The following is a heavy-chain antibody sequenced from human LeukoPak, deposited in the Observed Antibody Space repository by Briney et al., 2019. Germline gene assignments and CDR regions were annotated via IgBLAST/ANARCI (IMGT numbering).Heavy chain of an antibody. D-gene: IGHD6-13*01. CDR2: MNPNSGNT. CDR1: GYTFTSYD. CDR3: ARAAAADYYFDY. V-gene: IGHV1-8*01. J-gene: IGHJ4*02. Sequence: ASVKVSCKASGYTFTSYDINWVRQATGQGLEWMGWMNPNSGNTGYAQKFQGRVTMTRNTSISTAYMELSSLRSEDTAVYYCARAAAADYYFDYWSQGTLVTVSS.